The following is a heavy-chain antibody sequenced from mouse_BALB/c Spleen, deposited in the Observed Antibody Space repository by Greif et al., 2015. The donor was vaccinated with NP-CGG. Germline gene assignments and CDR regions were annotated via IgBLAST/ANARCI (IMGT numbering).Heavy chain of an antibody. CDR1: GFSLTSYG. CDR3: ARDRGYRYDGFAY. CDR2: IWAGGST. J-gene: IGHJ3*01. D-gene: IGHD2-14*01. V-gene: IGHV2-9*02. Sequence: VKVEESGPGLVAPSQSLSTTCTFSGFSLTSYGVHWVRQPPGKGLEWLGVIWAGGSTNYNSALMSRLSISKDNSKSXVFLKMNSLQTDDTAMYYCARDRGYRYDGFAYWGQGTLVTVSA.